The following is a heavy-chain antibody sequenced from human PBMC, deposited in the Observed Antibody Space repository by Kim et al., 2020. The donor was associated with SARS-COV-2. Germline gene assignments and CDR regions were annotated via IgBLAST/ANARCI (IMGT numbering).Heavy chain of an antibody. D-gene: IGHD6-19*01. CDR2: ISSSSSTI. V-gene: IGHV3-48*02. CDR3: ARDAFHSSCWPKYYYYGMDV. J-gene: IGHJ6*02. Sequence: GGSLRLSCAASGFTFSSYSMNWVRQAPGKGLEWVSYISSSSSTIYYADSVKGRFTISRDNAKNSLYLQMNSLRDEDTAVYYCARDAFHSSCWPKYYYYGMDVWGQGTTVTVSS. CDR1: GFTFSSYS.